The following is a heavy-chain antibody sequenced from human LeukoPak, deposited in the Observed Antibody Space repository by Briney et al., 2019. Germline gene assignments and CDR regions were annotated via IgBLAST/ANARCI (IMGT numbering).Heavy chain of an antibody. CDR3: ARSRAVVWYFDY. V-gene: IGHV3-30*04. CDR1: GFTFSSYA. J-gene: IGHJ4*02. CDR2: ISYDGSNK. Sequence: GRSLRLSCAASGFTFSSYAMHWVRQAPGKGLEWVAVISYDGSNKYYADSVKGRFTISRDNSKNTLYLQMNSLRAEDTAVYYCARSRAVVWYFDYWGQGTLVTVSS. D-gene: IGHD4-23*01.